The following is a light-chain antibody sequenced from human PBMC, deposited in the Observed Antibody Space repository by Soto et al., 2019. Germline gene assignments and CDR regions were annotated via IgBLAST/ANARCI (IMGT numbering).Light chain of an antibody. CDR2: AAS. CDR1: QSVSSSY. V-gene: IGKV3D-20*02. J-gene: IGKJ1*01. Sequence: EIVLTQSLGTLSLSPGERATLSCRASQSVSSSYLAWYQQKPGQAPRLLIYAASIRAAGIPARFSASGTGTDFTLTISDVQPEDFAVYYCHQRQSWPRTFGQGTKVDIK. CDR3: HQRQSWPRT.